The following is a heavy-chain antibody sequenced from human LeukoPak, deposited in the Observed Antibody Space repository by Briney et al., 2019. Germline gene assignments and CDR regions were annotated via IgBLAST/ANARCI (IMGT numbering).Heavy chain of an antibody. J-gene: IGHJ4*02. V-gene: IGHV3-7*01. CDR3: AKLAKYFYGAETFYFFEH. D-gene: IGHD3-10*01. CDR2: INQDGTEK. Sequence: GGSLRLSCAASGFSFTTYWMSWVRQAQGKGLKWVANINQDGTEKYDVDSVKGRFTISRDNGKNSLYLQMNSLRVEDTAVYYCAKLAKYFYGAETFYFFEHWGQGTPVTASS. CDR1: GFSFTTYW.